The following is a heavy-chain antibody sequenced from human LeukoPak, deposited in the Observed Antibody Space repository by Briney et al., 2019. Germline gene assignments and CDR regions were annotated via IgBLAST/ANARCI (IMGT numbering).Heavy chain of an antibody. J-gene: IGHJ4*02. CDR2: IHTSGST. V-gene: IGHV4-61*02. CDR3: ARGGWNKFDY. Sequence: SETLPLTCAVSGGSISSGGYSWSWIRQPAGKGLEWIGRIHTSGSTNYSPSLKSRVTISVDTSKNQFSLKLSSVTAADTAVYYCARGGWNKFDYWGQGTLVTVSS. D-gene: IGHD3-22*01. CDR1: GGSISSGGYS.